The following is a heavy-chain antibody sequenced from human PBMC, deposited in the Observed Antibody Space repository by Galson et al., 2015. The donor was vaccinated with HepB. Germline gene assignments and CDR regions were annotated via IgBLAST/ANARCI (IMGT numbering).Heavy chain of an antibody. CDR2: VTGSGGNT. V-gene: IGHV3-23*01. J-gene: IGHJ4*02. Sequence: SLRLSCAASGFTFSIYGMTWVRQAPGKGLEWVSSVTGSGGNTYYADSVKGRFTISRDNSKNTLYLQMNSLRAEDTAVYYCATRHCSGGSCHYFDYWGQGTLVTVSS. D-gene: IGHD2-15*01. CDR3: ATRHCSGGSCHYFDY. CDR1: GFTFSIYG.